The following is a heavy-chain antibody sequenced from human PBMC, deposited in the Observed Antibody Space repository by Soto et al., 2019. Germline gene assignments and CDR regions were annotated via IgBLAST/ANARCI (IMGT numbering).Heavy chain of an antibody. Sequence: GASVKVSCKASGYSFSDYYVHWVRQAPGQGLEWMGWINPNRGGTNLAQKFQGRVTLTRDTSITTAYMEITRLRPGDTAIYYCTRRESYGSGSYSLDSWGQGTPVTAPQ. V-gene: IGHV1-2*02. CDR3: TRRESYGSGSYSLDS. CDR1: GYSFSDYY. D-gene: IGHD3-10*01. CDR2: INPNRGGT. J-gene: IGHJ4*02.